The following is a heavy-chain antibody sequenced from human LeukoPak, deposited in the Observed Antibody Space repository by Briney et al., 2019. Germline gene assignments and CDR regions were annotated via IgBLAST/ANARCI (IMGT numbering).Heavy chain of an antibody. Sequence: PSETLSLTCTVYSGSFSSYFWSWIRQSPGKGLEWIGEINYTGTTNSNPSLGSRLTMSIDSSKNQFSLKLTSVTAADTGVYYCARGDSNSLEYLYYMDVWGKGTTVTVSS. V-gene: IGHV4-34*01. CDR2: INYTGTT. J-gene: IGHJ6*03. CDR1: SGSFSSYF. D-gene: IGHD4-11*01. CDR3: ARGDSNSLEYLYYMDV.